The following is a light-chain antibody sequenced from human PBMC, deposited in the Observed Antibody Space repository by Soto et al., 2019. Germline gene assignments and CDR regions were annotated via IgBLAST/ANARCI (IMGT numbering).Light chain of an antibody. CDR3: QQRSIWPLT. CDR1: QSFSSSY. Sequence: IVLTQSPGTLSLSPGERATLSCRASQSFSSSYLAWYQQKPGQAPRLRIYGASSRATGIPDRFSGSGSGTDFTLTISRLEPEDFAVYYCQQRSIWPLTFGGGTKVDI. J-gene: IGKJ4*01. V-gene: IGKV3D-20*02. CDR2: GAS.